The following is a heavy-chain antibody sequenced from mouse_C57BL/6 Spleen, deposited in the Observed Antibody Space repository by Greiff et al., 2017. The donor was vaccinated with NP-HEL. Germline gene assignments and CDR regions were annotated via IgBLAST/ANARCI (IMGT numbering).Heavy chain of an antibody. CDR2: IDPNSGGT. V-gene: IGHV1-72*01. CDR3: AREAITTVVPFDY. Sequence: VQLQQPGAELVKPGASVKLSCKASGYTFTSYWMHWVKQRPGRGLEWIGRIDPNSGGTKYNEKFKSKATLTVDKPSSTAYMQLSSLTSEDSAVYYYAREAITTVVPFDYWGQGTTLTVSS. J-gene: IGHJ2*01. CDR1: GYTFTSYW. D-gene: IGHD1-1*01.